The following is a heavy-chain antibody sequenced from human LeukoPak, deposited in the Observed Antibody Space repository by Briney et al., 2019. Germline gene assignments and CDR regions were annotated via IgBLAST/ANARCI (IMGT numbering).Heavy chain of an antibody. V-gene: IGHV4-59*01. CDR2: IYYIGST. CDR1: GGSLSSYY. CDR3: ARWPYGMHV. D-gene: IGHD5-12*01. Sequence: PSETLSLTCTVSGGSLSSYYCSWIRQPPGKGLEWIGYIYYIGSTNYNPSLKSRVTISVDTSKNQFSLKLSSVTAADTAVYYCARWPYGMHVWGQGTTVTVPS. J-gene: IGHJ6*02.